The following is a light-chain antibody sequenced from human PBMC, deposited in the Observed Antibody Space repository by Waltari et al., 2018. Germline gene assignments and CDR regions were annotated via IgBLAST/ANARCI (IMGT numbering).Light chain of an antibody. J-gene: IGLJ3*02. CDR3: CSFTGSYRV. CDR1: SRDVGGNNY. CDR2: DVS. V-gene: IGLV2-11*01. Sequence: QSALTQPRSVSGSPGQSVTISCTGTSRDVGGNNYFSWYQQLPGKAPKLMIYDVSERPSGVPDRFSGSKSGNTASLTISGLQAEDEADYYCCSFTGSYRVVGGGTKLTVL.